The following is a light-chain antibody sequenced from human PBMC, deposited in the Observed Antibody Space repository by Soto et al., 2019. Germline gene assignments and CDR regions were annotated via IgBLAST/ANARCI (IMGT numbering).Light chain of an antibody. Sequence: EIVLTQSPATLSLSPGERATLSCRASQSVSSYLAWYQQKPGQAPRLLIYDASNRATGIPARFSGSGSGTDFTLTISSLEPEDFAVYYCQQRSKGPITFGQGTRLELN. CDR3: QQRSKGPIT. CDR1: QSVSSY. J-gene: IGKJ5*01. CDR2: DAS. V-gene: IGKV3-11*01.